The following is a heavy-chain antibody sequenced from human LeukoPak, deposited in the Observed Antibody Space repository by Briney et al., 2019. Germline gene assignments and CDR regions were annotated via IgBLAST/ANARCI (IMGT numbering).Heavy chain of an antibody. CDR1: GFTFSSYG. CDR2: ISHDGTKN. V-gene: IGHV3-30*18. CDR3: AKDSSTWGNRYFDY. Sequence: GRSLRLSCAVSGFTFSSYGIHWVRQAPGKGLEWVTFISHDGTKNYYADSVKGRFTVSRDNSKNTPYLQMDSLRADDTAVYYCAKDSSTWGNRYFDYWGQGTLATVSS. J-gene: IGHJ4*02. D-gene: IGHD2-2*01.